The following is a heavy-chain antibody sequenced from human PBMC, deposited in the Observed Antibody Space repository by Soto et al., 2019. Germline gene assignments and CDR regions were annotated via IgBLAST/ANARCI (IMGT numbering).Heavy chain of an antibody. CDR2: INPDGSFT. D-gene: IGHD3-9*01. CDR3: TRDSFDETYYYGMDV. J-gene: IGHJ6*02. V-gene: IGHV3-74*01. Sequence: EVQLVESGGGSVQPGGSLRISCVASGFTFRKSWMHWVRQTPGKGLVWVSRINPDGSFTSYAESVKGRFSMTRDNAKNTLYLQMNSLRAGGTAVYYCTRDSFDETYYYGMDVWGQGTTVTVSS. CDR1: GFTFRKSW.